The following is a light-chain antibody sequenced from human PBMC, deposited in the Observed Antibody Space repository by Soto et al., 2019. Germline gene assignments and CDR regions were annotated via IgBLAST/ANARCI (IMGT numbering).Light chain of an antibody. J-gene: IGKJ5*01. CDR2: RAS. Sequence: TLSVSPGERATVSCRAGQGVSSNLAWYQQKPGQAPRLLIYRASTRATGIPARFSGSGSGTEFTLTISSLQSEDFAVYYCQQYNKWPLITFGQGTRLE. V-gene: IGKV3-15*01. CDR3: QQYNKWPLIT. CDR1: QGVSSN.